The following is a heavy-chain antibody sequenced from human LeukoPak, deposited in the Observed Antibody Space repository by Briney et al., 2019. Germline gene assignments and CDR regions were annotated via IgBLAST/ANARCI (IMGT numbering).Heavy chain of an antibody. D-gene: IGHD2-21*01. CDR3: ARRFLNAFDI. CDR2: INPSGGTT. V-gene: IGHV1-46*01. Sequence: ASGQCSSHAPAFAFTTNYYMDWVRHAPGQGLEWMGRINPSGGTTTYAQSFQGRVTMTRDTSTSTVYMELSSLTSEDTAVYYCARRFLNAFDIWGQGTMVTVSS. J-gene: IGHJ3*02. CDR1: AFAFTTNYY.